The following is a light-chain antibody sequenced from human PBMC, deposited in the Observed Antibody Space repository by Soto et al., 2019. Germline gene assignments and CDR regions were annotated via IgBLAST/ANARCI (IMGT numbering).Light chain of an antibody. J-gene: IGKJ4*01. V-gene: IGKV1-12*01. CDR3: QQGNSFPLT. CDR2: AAI. Sequence: DIPMTQSPSSVSASIGDRVTITCRASQDIDSWLAWFQQKPGEAPRLLIYAAISLHSGVPSRFSGAGSGTDFSLTISSLQPEDFATYFCQQGNSFPLTFGGGNKVEIK. CDR1: QDIDSW.